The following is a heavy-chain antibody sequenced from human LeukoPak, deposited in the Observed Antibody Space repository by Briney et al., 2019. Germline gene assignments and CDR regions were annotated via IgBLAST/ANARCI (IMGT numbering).Heavy chain of an antibody. CDR1: GGSIGTYY. CDR3: ARGYAGASDAFDI. Sequence: PSETLSRTCTVSGGSIGTYYWSWIRQPPEKGLEWIGYIYYRGTTNYNPSLMSRVTISVDTSKNQFSLRLSSVTAADTAVYYCARGYAGASDAFDIWGQGTMVTVSS. V-gene: IGHV4-59*01. D-gene: IGHD4-23*01. CDR2: IYYRGTT. J-gene: IGHJ3*02.